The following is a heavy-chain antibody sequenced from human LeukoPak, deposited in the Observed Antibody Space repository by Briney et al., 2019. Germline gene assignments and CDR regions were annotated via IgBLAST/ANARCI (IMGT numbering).Heavy chain of an antibody. D-gene: IGHD2-2*01. CDR2: IIPIFGTA. J-gene: IGHJ6*04. V-gene: IGHV1-69*06. CDR1: GGTFSSYA. CDR3: ARAREVPAATHGMVYYYYGMDV. Sequence: SVKVSCKASGGTFSSYAISWVRQAPGQGLEWMGGIIPIFGTANYAQKFQGRVTITADKSTSTAYMELSSLRSEDTAVYYCARAREVPAATHGMVYYYYGMDVWGKGTTVTVSS.